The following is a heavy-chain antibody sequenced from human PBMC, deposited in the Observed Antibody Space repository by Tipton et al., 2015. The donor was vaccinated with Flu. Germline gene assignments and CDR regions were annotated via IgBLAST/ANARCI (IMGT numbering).Heavy chain of an antibody. CDR2: ISSNSGAI. CDR1: GFTFSTYS. Sequence: SLRLSCAASGFTFSTYSLNWVRQAPGKGLEWVSFISSNSGAINYADSVRGRFTIPRDSAYNSLYLQMNSLRDEDTAVYYCARDRGGSYTEIDYWGQGTLVTVSS. CDR3: ARDRGGSYTEIDY. J-gene: IGHJ4*02. D-gene: IGHD1-26*01. V-gene: IGHV3-48*02.